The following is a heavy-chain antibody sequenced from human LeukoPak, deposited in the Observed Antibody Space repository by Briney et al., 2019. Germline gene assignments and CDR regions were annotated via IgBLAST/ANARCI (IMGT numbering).Heavy chain of an antibody. V-gene: IGHV3-72*01. Sequence: GGSLRLSCAASGFTFSDHYIDWVRQAPGKGLEWVARTRNKVNSYTTAYAASVTGRFTVSRDDSSKSVYLQMNILKIEDTAVYYCARSMYGEGRRIIDFDYWGQGSLLTVSS. J-gene: IGHJ4*02. D-gene: IGHD4/OR15-4a*01. CDR2: TRNKVNSYTT. CDR3: ARSMYGEGRRIIDFDY. CDR1: GFTFSDHY.